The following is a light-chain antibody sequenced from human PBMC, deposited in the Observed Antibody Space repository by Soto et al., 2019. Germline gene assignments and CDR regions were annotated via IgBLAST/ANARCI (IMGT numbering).Light chain of an antibody. J-gene: IGLJ2*01. Sequence: QSALTQPASVSGSPGQSITISCAGTSADVGSYDLVSWYQHHPGKAPKFIIYEVDKRPSGLSVRFSGSKSGNTASLTISGLQAEDEADYYCCSYAGSNTLGVFGGGTKVTVL. V-gene: IGLV2-23*02. CDR1: SADVGSYDL. CDR2: EVD. CDR3: CSYAGSNTLGV.